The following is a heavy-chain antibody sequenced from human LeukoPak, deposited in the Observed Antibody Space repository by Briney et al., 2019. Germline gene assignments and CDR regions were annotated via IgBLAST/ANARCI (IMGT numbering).Heavy chain of an antibody. V-gene: IGHV3-7*01. J-gene: IGHJ6*03. CDR2: IKRDGSEK. CDR1: GFIFSNYW. D-gene: IGHD7-27*01. CDR3: AKAGYYYYYYMDV. Sequence: GGSLRLSCAASGFIFSNYWMSWVRQAPGKGLEWVASIKRDGSEKYYVDSVKGRFTISKDNAKNSLYLQMNSLRAEDTAVYYCAKAGYYYYYYMDVWGKGTTVTISS.